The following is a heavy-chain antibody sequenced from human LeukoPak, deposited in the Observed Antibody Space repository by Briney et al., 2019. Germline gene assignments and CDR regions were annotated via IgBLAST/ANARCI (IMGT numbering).Heavy chain of an antibody. D-gene: IGHD3-3*01. CDR1: GGSFSGYY. CDR3: ARIFGDDAFDI. Sequence: SETLSLTCAVYGGSFSGYYWSWIRQPPGKGLEWIGEINHSGNTNYNPSLKSRVTISVDTSKSQFSLKLSSVTAADTAVYYCARIFGDDAFDIWGQGTMVTVSS. CDR2: INHSGNT. V-gene: IGHV4-34*01. J-gene: IGHJ3*02.